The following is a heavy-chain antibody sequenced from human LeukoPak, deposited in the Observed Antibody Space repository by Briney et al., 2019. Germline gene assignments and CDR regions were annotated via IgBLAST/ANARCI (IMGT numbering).Heavy chain of an antibody. CDR1: GGSISSYY. CDR3: ARGSHGPLYFYYGMDV. V-gene: IGHV4-4*07. Sequence: SETLSLTCTVSGGSISSYYWTRIRQPAGKGPEWIGRLFTSGTTNYNPSLESRITMSVDTSKNQFSLKLSSVTAADTAVYYCARGSHGPLYFYYGMDVWGQGTTVTVSS. J-gene: IGHJ6*02. CDR2: LFTSGTT.